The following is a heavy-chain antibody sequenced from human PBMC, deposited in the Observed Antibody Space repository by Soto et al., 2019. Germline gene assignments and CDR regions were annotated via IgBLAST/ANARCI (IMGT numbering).Heavy chain of an antibody. J-gene: IGHJ6*02. CDR3: AKSVSANNYGMDV. CDR1: GFTFSSYG. CDR2: ISYDGSNK. D-gene: IGHD3-16*02. Sequence: GGSLRLSCAASGFTFSSYGMHWVRQAPGKGLEWVAVISYDGSNKYYADSVKGRFTISRDNSKNTLYLQMNSLRAEDTAVYYCAKSVSANNYGMDVWGQATTVIVSS. V-gene: IGHV3-30*18.